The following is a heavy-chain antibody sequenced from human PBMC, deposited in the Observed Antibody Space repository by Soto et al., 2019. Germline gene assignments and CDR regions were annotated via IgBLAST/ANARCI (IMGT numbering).Heavy chain of an antibody. Sequence: QITLKESGPTCMKPTQTLTLTCSFSGFSLTARPVGVGWIRQPPGKALEWLAVIYWDDDKRYSPSLRSRLTITKDTSKNQVVLSVTDMDPVDTATYYCARRLGGFTWNDGYFDYWGQGALVTVSS. CDR2: IYWDDDK. V-gene: IGHV2-5*02. D-gene: IGHD1-1*01. J-gene: IGHJ4*02. CDR1: GFSLTARPVG. CDR3: ARRLGGFTWNDGYFDY.